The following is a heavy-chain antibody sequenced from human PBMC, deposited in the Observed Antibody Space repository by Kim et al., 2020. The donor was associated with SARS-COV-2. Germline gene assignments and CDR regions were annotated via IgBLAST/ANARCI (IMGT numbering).Heavy chain of an antibody. D-gene: IGHD5-12*01. CDR3: ARDPRTHSGYDY. Sequence: GGSLRLSCAASGFTFSSYAMHWVRQAPGKGLEWVAVISYDGSNKYYADSVKGRFTISRDNSKNTLYLQMNSLRAEDTAVYYCARDPRTHSGYDYWGQGTLVTVSS. CDR1: GFTFSSYA. CDR2: ISYDGSNK. V-gene: IGHV3-30*04. J-gene: IGHJ4*02.